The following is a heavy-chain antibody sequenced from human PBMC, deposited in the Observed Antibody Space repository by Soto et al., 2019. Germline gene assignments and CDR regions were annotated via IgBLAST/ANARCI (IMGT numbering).Heavy chain of an antibody. CDR1: GFSLTTSGVG. CDR3: AHRVLRTVFGLVTTTAIYFDF. Sequence: QITLNESGPTQVKPRQTLTLTCTFSGFSLTTSGVGVGWIRQSPGKAPEWLALIYWDDDKRYSPSLKSRLTITNDTSKDQVVLTMADLDPADTPTYYCAHRVLRTVFGLVTTTAIYFDFWGQGTPVAVSS. J-gene: IGHJ4*02. CDR2: IYWDDDK. V-gene: IGHV2-5*02. D-gene: IGHD3-3*01.